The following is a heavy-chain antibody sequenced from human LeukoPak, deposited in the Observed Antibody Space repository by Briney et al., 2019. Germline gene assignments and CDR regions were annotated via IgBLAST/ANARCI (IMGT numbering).Heavy chain of an antibody. J-gene: IGHJ4*02. CDR3: ARAPPGWSYQKRHNYFDY. V-gene: IGHV1-2*02. D-gene: IGHD3-10*01. Sequence: ASVKVSCKASEYTFTGYYMHWVRQAPGQGLEWMGWINPNSGGTHYAQKFQGRVTMTRDTSISTAYMELSSLRSDDTAVYYCARAPPGWSYQKRHNYFDYWGQGTLVTVSS. CDR1: EYTFTGYY. CDR2: INPNSGGT.